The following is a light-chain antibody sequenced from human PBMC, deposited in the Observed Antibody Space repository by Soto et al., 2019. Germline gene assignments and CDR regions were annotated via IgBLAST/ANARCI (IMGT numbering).Light chain of an antibody. CDR2: AAA. V-gene: IGKV3-15*01. CDR3: QHYHNFPRT. J-gene: IGKJ2*01. CDR1: ETISAD. Sequence: ISMTQSPPTLSVSPGGRVTLSCEASETISADLAWYHHRPGQAPRRLIYAAATRAPGVPARFSGSGSGTDFTLAIANLQPEAFSLYYCQHYHNFPRTFGQGNKLEIK.